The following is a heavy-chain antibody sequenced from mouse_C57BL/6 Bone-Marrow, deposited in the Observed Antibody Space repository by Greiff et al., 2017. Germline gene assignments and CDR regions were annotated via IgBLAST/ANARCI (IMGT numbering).Heavy chain of an antibody. D-gene: IGHD1-1*01. CDR3: ARPHYYGSRGDYFDY. CDR2: INPNNGGT. V-gene: IGHV1-26*01. Sequence: VQLQQSGPELVKPGASVKISCKASGYTFTDYYMNWVKQSHGKSLEWIGDINPNNGGTSYNQKFKGKATLTVDKSSSTAYMELRSLKSEDSAVYYCARPHYYGSRGDYFDYWGQGTTLTVSS. CDR1: GYTFTDYY. J-gene: IGHJ2*01.